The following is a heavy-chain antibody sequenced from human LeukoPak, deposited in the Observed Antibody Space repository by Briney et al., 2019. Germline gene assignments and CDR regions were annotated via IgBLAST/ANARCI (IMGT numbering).Heavy chain of an antibody. CDR3: ARQTGSGLFILP. V-gene: IGHV4-39*01. J-gene: IGHJ4*02. D-gene: IGHD3/OR15-3a*01. Sequence: SETLSLTCTVSGGSISSDTSHWGWIRQPPGKGLEWIGSIHYTGRTYYNASLKSQVSISIDTSKNQFSLRLTSVTAADTAVYYCARQTGSGLFILPGGQGTLVTVSS. CDR1: GGSISSDTSH. CDR2: IHYTGRT.